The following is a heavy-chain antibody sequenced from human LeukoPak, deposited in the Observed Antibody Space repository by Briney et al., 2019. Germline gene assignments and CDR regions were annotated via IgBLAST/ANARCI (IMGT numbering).Heavy chain of an antibody. CDR3: TRKNRPFSPFAQ. D-gene: IGHD2/OR15-2a*01. Sequence: SETLSLTCGVSGGSIDITNYWSWVRQAPGKGLEWIGEISHGGTTNYNPSLRSRVAMSLDRANNQFSLSLTSVTAADTAVYYCTRKNRPFSPFAQGGQGVLVTVSS. CDR2: ISHGGTT. CDR1: GGSIDITNY. V-gene: IGHV4-4*02. J-gene: IGHJ4*02.